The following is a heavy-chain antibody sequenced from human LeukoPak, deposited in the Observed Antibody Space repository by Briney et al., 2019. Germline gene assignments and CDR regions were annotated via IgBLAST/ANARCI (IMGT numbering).Heavy chain of an antibody. Sequence: GGSLRLSCAASGFTFSSYAMHWVRQAPGGGLEGVAIISYDGSTKYYAVSVKGRFTISRDNSKNTLYLQLNSLRAEDTAVYYCARGLGVRGVMDVWGKGTTVTVSS. CDR2: ISYDGSTK. CDR1: GFTFSSYA. CDR3: ARGLGVRGVMDV. V-gene: IGHV3-30*04. J-gene: IGHJ6*04. D-gene: IGHD3-10*01.